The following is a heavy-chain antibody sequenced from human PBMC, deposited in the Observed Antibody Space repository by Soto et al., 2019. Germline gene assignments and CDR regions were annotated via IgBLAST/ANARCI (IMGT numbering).Heavy chain of an antibody. Sequence: EVQLVESGGGLVQPGGSLRLSCAASGFTFSSYWMHWVRQAPGKGLVWVARINSDGSSTSYEDSVKGRFTISRDNAKNTLDLEMNSLKAEDTAGYYCERHQPYYYDAFDIWGQGTMVSVSS. CDR1: GFTFSSYW. CDR3: ERHQPYYYDAFDI. CDR2: INSDGSST. J-gene: IGHJ3*02. D-gene: IGHD3-10*01. V-gene: IGHV3-74*02.